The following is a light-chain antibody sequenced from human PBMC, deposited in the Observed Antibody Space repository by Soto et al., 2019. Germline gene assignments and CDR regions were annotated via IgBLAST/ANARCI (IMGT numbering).Light chain of an antibody. CDR3: QQYNHWPPVT. J-gene: IGKJ5*01. V-gene: IGKV3-15*01. CDR2: AAS. Sequence: EIVMTQSPATLSAFLGEAATLSCRASQSVGRNLAWYQQKPGQAPRLLIYAASTRATGIPARFSGSGSGTEFTLTISSLQSEDFAIYFGQQYNHWPPVTFGQGTRLEIK. CDR1: QSVGRN.